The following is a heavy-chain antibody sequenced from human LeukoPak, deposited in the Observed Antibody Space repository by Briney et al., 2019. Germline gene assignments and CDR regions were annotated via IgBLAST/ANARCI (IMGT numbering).Heavy chain of an antibody. J-gene: IGHJ4*02. CDR3: AKSGSGSYYNLIDY. CDR2: INHSGST. Sequence: SETLSLTCTVSRGSLSSYYWSWIRQPAGKGLEWIGEINHSGSTNYNPSLKSRVTISVDTSKNQFSLKLSSVTAADTAVYYCAKSGSGSYYNLIDYWGQGTLVTVSS. CDR1: RGSLSSYY. V-gene: IGHV4-34*01. D-gene: IGHD3-10*01.